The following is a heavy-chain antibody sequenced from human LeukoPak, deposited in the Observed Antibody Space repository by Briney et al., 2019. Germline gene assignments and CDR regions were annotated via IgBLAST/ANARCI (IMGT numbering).Heavy chain of an antibody. CDR3: ARDRSLRIVGATGRVGFAFDI. CDR2: INPNSGGT. D-gene: IGHD1-26*01. CDR1: GYTFTGYC. Sequence: ASVKVSCKASGYTFTGYCMHWVRQAPGQGLEWMGWINPNSGGTNYAQKLQGRVTMTRDTSISTAYMELSRLRSDDTAVYYCARDRSLRIVGATGRVGFAFDIWGQGTMVTVSS. V-gene: IGHV1-2*02. J-gene: IGHJ3*02.